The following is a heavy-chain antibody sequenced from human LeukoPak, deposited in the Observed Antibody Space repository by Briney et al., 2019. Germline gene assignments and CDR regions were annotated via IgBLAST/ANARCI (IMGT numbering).Heavy chain of an antibody. J-gene: IGHJ6*02. D-gene: IGHD3-10*01. Sequence: GASVKVSCKASGYIFTGYSIHWVRQAPGQGLEWMGRINPNSGGTNYAQKFQGRVTMTRDTSISTAYMELSRLRSDDTAVYYCARNGRGNYYYYGMDAWGQGTTVTVSS. CDR1: GYIFTGYS. CDR3: ARNGRGNYYYYGMDA. CDR2: INPNSGGT. V-gene: IGHV1-2*06.